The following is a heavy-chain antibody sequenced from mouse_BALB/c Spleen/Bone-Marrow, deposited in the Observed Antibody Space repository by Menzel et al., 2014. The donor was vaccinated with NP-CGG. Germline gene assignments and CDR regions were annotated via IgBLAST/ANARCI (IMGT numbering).Heavy chain of an antibody. CDR1: GYTFTSYY. CDR2: IYPGNVNT. D-gene: IGHD1-1*01. Sequence: VQVVESGPELVKPGASVRISCKASGYTFTSYYIHWLKQRPGQGPEWIGWIYPGNVNTKYNEKFKGKATLTADKSSGTAYMQLSSLTSEDSAVYFCARSFYGRSMDYWGQGTSVTVSS. J-gene: IGHJ4*01. V-gene: IGHV1S56*01. CDR3: ARSFYGRSMDY.